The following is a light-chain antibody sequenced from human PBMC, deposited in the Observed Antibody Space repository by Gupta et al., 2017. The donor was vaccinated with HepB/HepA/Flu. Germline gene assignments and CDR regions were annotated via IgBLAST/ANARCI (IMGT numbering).Light chain of an antibody. J-gene: IGKJ4*01. Sequence: EIVLTQSPATLSLSPGERAILSCKASQSVGNYLAWYKQKPGQAPRLLIYDAYSVVTGIPARFSGSGSGTYFTLTISSREPEDFAVYYCQQHSNWPPLTFGRGTKVEIK. CDR1: QSVGNY. CDR3: QQHSNWPPLT. V-gene: IGKV3-11*01. CDR2: DAY.